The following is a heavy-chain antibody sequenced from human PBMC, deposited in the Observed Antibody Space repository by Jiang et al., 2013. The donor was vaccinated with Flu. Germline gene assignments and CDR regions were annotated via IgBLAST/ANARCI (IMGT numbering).Heavy chain of an antibody. D-gene: IGHD3-9*01. Sequence: GAEVKKPGASVKVSCKASGYTFTSYGISWVRQAPGQGLEWMGWISAYNGNTNYAQKLQGRVTMTTDTSTSTAYVELRSLRSDDTAVYYCARELHLLTGYYSYYYYGMDVWGQGTTVTVSS. CDR1: GYTFTSYG. V-gene: IGHV1-18*04. CDR3: ARELHLLTGYYSYYYYGMDV. CDR2: ISAYNGNT. J-gene: IGHJ6*02.